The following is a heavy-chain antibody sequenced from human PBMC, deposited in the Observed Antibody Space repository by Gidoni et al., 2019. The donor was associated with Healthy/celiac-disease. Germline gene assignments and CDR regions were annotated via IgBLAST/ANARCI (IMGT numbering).Heavy chain of an antibody. CDR2: ISGSGGST. CDR1: GFTFSSYA. J-gene: IGHJ3*02. CDR3: AKDRGYCSGGSCWFDAFDI. Sequence: EVQLVESGGGLVQPGGSLRLSCAASGFTFSSYAMSWVRQAPGKGLEWVSAISGSGGSTYYADSVKGRFTISRDNSKNTLYLQMNSLRAEDTAVYYCAKDRGYCSGGSCWFDAFDIWGQGTMVTVSS. D-gene: IGHD2-15*01. V-gene: IGHV3-23*04.